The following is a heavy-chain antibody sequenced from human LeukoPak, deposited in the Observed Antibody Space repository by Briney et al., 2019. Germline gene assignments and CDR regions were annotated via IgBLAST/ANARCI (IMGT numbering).Heavy chain of an antibody. CDR1: GFTVSSKY. V-gene: IGHV3-53*01. CDR3: ASSRYYYDSSGYSPFDY. J-gene: IGHJ4*02. D-gene: IGHD3-22*01. CDR2: IYTGGST. Sequence: GGSLRLSCTASGFTVSSKYMTWVRQAPGKGLEWVSVIYTGGSTYYAESVKGRFTISRDNSKNTLYLQMNSLRAEDTAVYYCASSRYYYDSSGYSPFDYWGQGTLVTVSS.